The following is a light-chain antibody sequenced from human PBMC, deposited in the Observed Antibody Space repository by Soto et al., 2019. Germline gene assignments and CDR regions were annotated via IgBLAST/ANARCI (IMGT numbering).Light chain of an antibody. CDR3: QQRRNWPVT. CDR1: QSVSSY. J-gene: IGKJ4*01. Sequence: EIVLTQSPATLSLSPGERATLSCRASQSVSSYLTWYQQKPGQAPRLLIYDESKRATGIPARFSGSGSGADFTLTISSLEPEDFAVYFCQQRRNWPVTFGRGTKVEIK. V-gene: IGKV3-11*01. CDR2: DES.